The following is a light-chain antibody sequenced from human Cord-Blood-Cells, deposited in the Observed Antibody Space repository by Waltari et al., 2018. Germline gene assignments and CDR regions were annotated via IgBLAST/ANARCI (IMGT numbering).Light chain of an antibody. CDR2: WAS. V-gene: IGKV4-1*01. J-gene: IGKJ1*01. Sequence: DIVMTQSPDSLAVSLGERXXXXXXXXXSVLYSSNNKNYLAWYQQKPGQTPKLLIYWASTRESGVPDRFSGSGSGTDFTLTISSLQAEDVAVYYCQQYYSTPPTFCQGTKVEIK. CDR3: QQYYSTPPT. CDR1: XSVLYSSNNKNY.